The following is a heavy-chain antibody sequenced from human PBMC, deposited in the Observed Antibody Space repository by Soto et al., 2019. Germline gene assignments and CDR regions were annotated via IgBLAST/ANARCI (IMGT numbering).Heavy chain of an antibody. CDR2: IKSKTDGGTT. CDR3: TTAGSWRVKWRWIIAYFDY. CDR1: GFTFSNAW. V-gene: IGHV3-15*01. J-gene: IGHJ4*02. Sequence: PGGSLRLSCAASGFTFSNAWMSWVRQAPGKGLEWVGRIKSKTDGGTTDYAAPVKGRFTISRDDSKNTLYLQMNSLKTEDTAVYYCTTAGSWRVKWRWIIAYFDYWGQGTLVTVSS. D-gene: IGHD2-15*01.